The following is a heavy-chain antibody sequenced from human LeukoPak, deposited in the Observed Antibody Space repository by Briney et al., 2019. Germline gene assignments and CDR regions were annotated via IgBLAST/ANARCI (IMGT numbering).Heavy chain of an antibody. Sequence: SETLSLTCTVSGGSVSSGISYWSWIRQPPGEGLEWIAYISDSGGSDYNPSLRGRVTISLDTSKNQFSLRLTSVTAADTAVYYCARDRSVRGVIMGYFDYWGQGTLVTVSS. J-gene: IGHJ4*02. CDR3: ARDRSVRGVIMGYFDY. V-gene: IGHV4-61*01. CDR1: GGSVSSGISY. CDR2: ISDSGGS. D-gene: IGHD3-10*01.